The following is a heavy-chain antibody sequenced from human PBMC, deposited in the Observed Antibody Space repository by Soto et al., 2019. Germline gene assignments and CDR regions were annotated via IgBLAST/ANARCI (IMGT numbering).Heavy chain of an antibody. CDR3: AKGVSQYTPLALFDY. CDR1: GSTFSSYA. D-gene: IGHD5-18*01. Sequence: GGSLRLSCAASGSTFSSYAMSWVRQAPGKGLEWVSTISGSDGRTYSTDSVKGRFTISRDNSRNTAYLQMNSLRVEDTAVYYCAKGVSQYTPLALFDYWGREPWSPSPQ. J-gene: IGHJ4*02. CDR2: ISGSDGRT. V-gene: IGHV3-23*01.